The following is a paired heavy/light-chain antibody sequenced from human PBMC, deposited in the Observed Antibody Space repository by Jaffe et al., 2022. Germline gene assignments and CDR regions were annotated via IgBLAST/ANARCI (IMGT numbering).Heavy chain of an antibody. CDR3: AKEALLVVYAIPSRWFDP. V-gene: IGHV3-23*01. D-gene: IGHD2-8*02. CDR1: GFTFSSYA. J-gene: IGHJ5*02. CDR2: ISGSGGST. Sequence: EVQLLESGGGLVQPGGSLRLSCAASGFTFSSYAMSWVRQAPGKGLEWVSAISGSGGSTYYADSVKGRFTISRDNSKNTLYLQMNSLRAEDTAVYYCAKEALLVVYAIPSRWFDPWGQGTLVTVSS.
Light chain of an antibody. CDR2: YDS. CDR1: NIGSKS. CDR3: QVWDSSRGV. J-gene: IGLJ1*01. Sequence: SYVLTQPPSVSVAPGKTARITCGGNNIGSKSVHWYQQKPGQAPVLVIYYDSDRPSGIPERFSGSNSGNTATLTISRVEAGDEADYYCQVWDSSRGVFGTGTKVTVL. V-gene: IGLV3-21*04.